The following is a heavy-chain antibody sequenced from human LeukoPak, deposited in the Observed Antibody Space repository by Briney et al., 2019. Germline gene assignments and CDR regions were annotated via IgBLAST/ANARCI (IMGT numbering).Heavy chain of an antibody. CDR2: TSSSDAGT. CDR1: GFTLSSYA. J-gene: IGHJ4*02. D-gene: IGHD5-12*01. Sequence: PGGSLRLSCAASGFTLSSYAMSWVRQAPGKGLEWVSATSSSDAGTYYADSVRGRFTISRDNSKNTLYLQMNSLRAEDTAVYYCARGPGYSGYNGGLGYWGQGTLVTVSS. CDR3: ARGPGYSGYNGGLGY. V-gene: IGHV3-23*01.